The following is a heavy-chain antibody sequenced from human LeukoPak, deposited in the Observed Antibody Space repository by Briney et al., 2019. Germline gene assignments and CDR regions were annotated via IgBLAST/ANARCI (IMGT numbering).Heavy chain of an antibody. D-gene: IGHD5-18*01. CDR1: GYTFTSYD. Sequence: ASVKVSCKASGYTFTSYDINWVRQAPGQGLEWMGWMNPNSGNTGYAQKFQGRVTMTRNTSISTGYMELSSLRSEDTAVNYGAREMRVGDSYGFGYCGQGTLGTVSS. CDR2: MNPNSGNT. J-gene: IGHJ4*02. CDR3: AREMRVGDSYGFGY. V-gene: IGHV1-8*01.